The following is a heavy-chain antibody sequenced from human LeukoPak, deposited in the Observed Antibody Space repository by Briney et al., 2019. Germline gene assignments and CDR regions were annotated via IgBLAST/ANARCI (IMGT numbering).Heavy chain of an antibody. V-gene: IGHV1-2*02. CDR2: IDPNSGGT. CDR1: GYTFTLYY. Sequence: ASVKVSCKASGYTFTLYYMHWVRQAPGQGLEWTGWIDPNSGGTNYAQKFQGRVTMTRDTSISTAYMELSRLRSDDTAVYYCATASGGGSYYDTIDYWGQGTLVTVSS. J-gene: IGHJ4*02. CDR3: ATASGGGSYYDTIDY. D-gene: IGHD1-26*01.